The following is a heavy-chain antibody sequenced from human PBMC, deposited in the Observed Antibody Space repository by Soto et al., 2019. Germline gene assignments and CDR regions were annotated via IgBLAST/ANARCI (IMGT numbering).Heavy chain of an antibody. D-gene: IGHD2-2*01. Sequence: SETLSLTCAVCGGSFSVYYWSWIRQPPGKGLEWFGEISHSGSTNYNPSLKSRVTISIDTSKNQFSLKLSSVTAADTAVYHCARHYCSSGNCYYFDYWGQGILVTVSS. CDR2: ISHSGST. CDR1: GGSFSVYY. CDR3: ARHYCSSGNCYYFDY. J-gene: IGHJ4*02. V-gene: IGHV4-34*01.